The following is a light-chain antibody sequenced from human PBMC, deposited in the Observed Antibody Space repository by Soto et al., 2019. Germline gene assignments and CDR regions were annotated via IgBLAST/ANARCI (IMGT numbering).Light chain of an antibody. J-gene: IGKJ4*01. Sequence: DIQMTQSPSSLSASVGDRVTITCRASQTISSYLNWYQQSPGKAPKLLISAASSLQSGVPSRFSGSRSGTEFTLTISSLQAEDSATYYCQQSFNTPTSFGGGTKVEIK. CDR3: QQSFNTPTS. CDR2: AAS. V-gene: IGKV1-39*01. CDR1: QTISSY.